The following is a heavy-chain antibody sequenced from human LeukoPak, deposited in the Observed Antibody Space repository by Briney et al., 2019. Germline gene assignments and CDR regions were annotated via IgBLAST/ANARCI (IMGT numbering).Heavy chain of an antibody. J-gene: IGHJ3*02. CDR2: FDPEDGET. D-gene: IGHD6-19*01. CDR1: GYTLTELS. CDR3: ATFDSSGFCDAFDI. Sequence: SVKVSCKVSGYTLTELSMHWVRQAPGKGLEWMGGFDPEDGETIYAQKFQGRVTMTEDTSTDTAYMELSSLRSEDTAVYYCATFDSSGFCDAFDIWGQGTMVTVSS. V-gene: IGHV1-24*01.